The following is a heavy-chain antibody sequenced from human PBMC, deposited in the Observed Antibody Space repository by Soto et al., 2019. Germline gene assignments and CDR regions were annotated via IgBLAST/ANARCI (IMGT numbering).Heavy chain of an antibody. D-gene: IGHD4-17*01. CDR3: ARDLSTVTGALDI. V-gene: IGHV4-4*02. Sequence: QVQLQESGPGLAMPSGTLSLTCAVSGGSISSSNWWTWVRQAPGKGLEWIGEIYHSGSTIYNPSLKSRVTISVDKSKNQFSLRLSSMTAADTDVYYCARDLSTVTGALDIWGQGTMVTVSS. CDR1: GGSISSSNW. CDR2: IYHSGST. J-gene: IGHJ3*02.